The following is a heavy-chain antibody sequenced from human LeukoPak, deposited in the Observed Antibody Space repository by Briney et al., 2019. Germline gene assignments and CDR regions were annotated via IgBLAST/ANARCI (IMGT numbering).Heavy chain of an antibody. CDR1: GGSFSGYY. CDR2: INHSGST. V-gene: IGHV4-34*01. CDR3: ARSNGDHLYYYYMDV. J-gene: IGHJ6*03. D-gene: IGHD4-17*01. Sequence: SETLSLTCAVYGGSFSGYYWSWIRQPPGKGLEWIGEINHSGSTNYNPSLKSRVTISVDTSKNQFSLKLSSVTAADTAVYYCARSNGDHLYYYYMDVWGKGTTVTISS.